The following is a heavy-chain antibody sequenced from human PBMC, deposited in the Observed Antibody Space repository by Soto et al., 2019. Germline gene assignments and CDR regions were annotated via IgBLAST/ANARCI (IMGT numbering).Heavy chain of an antibody. J-gene: IGHJ4*02. CDR3: AKDLVGSNADYYDY. D-gene: IGHD2-15*01. CDR1: GFTFSSYA. CDR2: ISGSGGST. V-gene: IGHV3-23*01. Sequence: HPGGSLRLSCAASGFTFSSYAMSWVRQAPGKGMEWVAAISGSGGSTYYADSVKGRFTISRENSKNTLYLQMNSLRAEDAAVYYCAKDLVGSNADYYDYWGQGTLLTVSS.